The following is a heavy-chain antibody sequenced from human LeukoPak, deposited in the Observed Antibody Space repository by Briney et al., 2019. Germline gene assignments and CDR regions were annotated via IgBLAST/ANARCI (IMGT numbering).Heavy chain of an antibody. V-gene: IGHV3-48*01. D-gene: IGHD3-3*01. J-gene: IGHJ4*02. CDR2: INHNGEAI. CDR3: ARAGYDFWSGYPGPADY. Sequence: PGGSLRLSCAAPGFPFSSRVMSWVRQAPGKGLEWIAYINHNGEAIYYPEFVKGRFIISRDNAKNSLYLQMNSLRAEDTAVYYCARAGYDFWSGYPGPADYWGQGTLVTVSS. CDR1: GFPFSSRV.